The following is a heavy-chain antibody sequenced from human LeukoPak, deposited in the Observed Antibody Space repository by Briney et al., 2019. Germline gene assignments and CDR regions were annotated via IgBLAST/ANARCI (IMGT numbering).Heavy chain of an antibody. D-gene: IGHD1-26*01. CDR3: ARGVIVGATRKMVDY. CDR2: IYYSGST. J-gene: IGHJ4*02. V-gene: IGHV4-30-4*01. Sequence: SQTLSLTCTVSGGSISSGDYYWSWIRQPPGTGLEWIGYIYYSGSTYYNPSLKSRVTISVDTSKNQFSLKLSSVTAADTAVYYCARGVIVGATRKMVDYWGQGTLVTVSS. CDR1: GGSISSGDYY.